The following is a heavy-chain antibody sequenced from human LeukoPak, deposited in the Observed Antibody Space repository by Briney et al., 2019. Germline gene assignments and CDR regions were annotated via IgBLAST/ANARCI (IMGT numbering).Heavy chain of an antibody. CDR1: GFTFTTYW. J-gene: IGHJ6*02. CDR3: ARDAVDTANAV. Sequence: GGPLRLSCAASGFTFTTYWMHWVRQAPGKGLVWVSHINSDGSITSYAVSVKGRFTISRDNAKNTLYLQMNSLRAEDTAVYYCARDAVDTANAVWGQGTTVTVSS. D-gene: IGHD5-18*01. CDR2: INSDGSIT. V-gene: IGHV3-74*01.